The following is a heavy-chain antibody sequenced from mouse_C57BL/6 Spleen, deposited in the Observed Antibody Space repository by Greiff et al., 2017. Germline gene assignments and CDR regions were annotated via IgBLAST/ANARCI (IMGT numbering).Heavy chain of an antibody. Sequence: EVQLVESGGGLVQPKGSLKLSCAASGFTFNTYAMHWVRQAPGKGLEWVARIRRKSGNYATYYADSVKDSFTISRAESQSIIYLQMNNLKTEDTAMYDWVGEGNYYGSSYVLSYWGQGTLVTVSA. J-gene: IGHJ3*01. CDR3: VGEGNYYGSSYVLSY. V-gene: IGHV10-3*01. D-gene: IGHD1-1*01. CDR2: IRRKSGNYAT. CDR1: GFTFNTYA.